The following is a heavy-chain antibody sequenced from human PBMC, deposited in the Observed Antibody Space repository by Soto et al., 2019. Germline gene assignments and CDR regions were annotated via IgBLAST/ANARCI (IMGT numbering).Heavy chain of an antibody. J-gene: IGHJ5*02. V-gene: IGHV4-38-2*02. Sequence: SETLSLTCTVSGYSISRGYYWGWIRQPPGKGLQWIGTIYHDGTTYSNPSLNGRVTISVSTSQNRFSLTLRSVTAADTAVYYCARVPYHYAGGTYRPRWFDPWGQGTLVTVSS. CDR3: ARVPYHYAGGTYRPRWFDP. CDR2: IYHDGTT. D-gene: IGHD3-16*02. CDR1: GYSISRGYY.